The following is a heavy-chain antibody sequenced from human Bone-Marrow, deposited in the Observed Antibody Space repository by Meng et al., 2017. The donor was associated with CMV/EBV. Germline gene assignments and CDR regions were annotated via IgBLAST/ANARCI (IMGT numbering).Heavy chain of an antibody. V-gene: IGHV3-30*02. CDR3: ARDQVVGATFYYYGMDV. CDR1: AFTFSSYG. Sequence: GGSLRLSCAASAFTFSSYGMHWVRQAPGKGLEWVAFIRYDGGNKYYADSVKGRFTISRDNAKNSLYLQMNSLRAEDTAVYYCARDQVVGATFYYYGMDVWGQGTTVTVSS. J-gene: IGHJ6*02. CDR2: IRYDGGNK. D-gene: IGHD1-26*01.